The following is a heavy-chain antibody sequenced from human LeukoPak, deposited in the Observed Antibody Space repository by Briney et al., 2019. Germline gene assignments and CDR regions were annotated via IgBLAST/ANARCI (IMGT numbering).Heavy chain of an antibody. CDR2: IYYSGST. CDR3: ARQRGGDCWED. V-gene: IGHV4-39*01. CDR1: GGSISSSSYY. Sequence: TSETLSLTCTVSGGSISSSSYYWGWIRQPPGKGLEWIGSIYYSGSTYYNPSLKSRVTISVDTSKNQFSLKLSSVTAADTAVYYCARQRGGDCWEDWGQGTLVTVSS. D-gene: IGHD2-21*02. J-gene: IGHJ4*02.